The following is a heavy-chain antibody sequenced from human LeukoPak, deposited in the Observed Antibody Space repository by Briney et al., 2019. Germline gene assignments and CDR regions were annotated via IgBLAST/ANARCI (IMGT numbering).Heavy chain of an antibody. CDR2: ISAYNDNI. CDR3: ARDLHGAHYFDY. D-gene: IGHD4-17*01. CDR1: GYTFTNYA. J-gene: IGHJ4*02. V-gene: IGHV1-18*01. Sequence: ASVKVSCKASGYTFTNYAIIWGRQAPGQRLEWMGWISAYNDNINYAQKLQGRGTMTPDTSTSTVYMEVRSLRSDHTAVYYCARDLHGAHYFDYWGQGTLVTVSS.